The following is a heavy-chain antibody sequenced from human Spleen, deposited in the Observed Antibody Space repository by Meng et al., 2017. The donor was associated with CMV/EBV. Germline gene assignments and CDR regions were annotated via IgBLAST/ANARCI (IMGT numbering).Heavy chain of an antibody. CDR3: AREADDAHAFDI. Sequence: GESLKISCAASGFTFSRNDMHWVRQPVGKGLEWVSTIGTAGDRSYAGSVKGRFTISRDNSKNTLFLQMNSLRIDDTTVYYCAREADDAHAFDIWGQGTMVTVSS. D-gene: IGHD2-2*01. V-gene: IGHV3-13*01. CDR1: GFTFSRND. CDR2: IGTAGDR. J-gene: IGHJ3*02.